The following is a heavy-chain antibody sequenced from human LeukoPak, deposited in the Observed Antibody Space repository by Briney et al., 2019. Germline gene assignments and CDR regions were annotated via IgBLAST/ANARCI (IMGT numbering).Heavy chain of an antibody. D-gene: IGHD3-10*01. V-gene: IGHV4-34*01. CDR1: GGSFNGYY. CDR3: ARPIYYYGSGSFAY. J-gene: IGHJ4*02. CDR2: INHSGST. Sequence: SETLSLTCAVYGGSFNGYYWSWIRQPPGKGLEWIGEINHSGSTNYNPSLKSRVTISVDTSKNQFSLKLSSVTAADTAVYYCARPIYYYGSGSFAYWGQGTLVTVSS.